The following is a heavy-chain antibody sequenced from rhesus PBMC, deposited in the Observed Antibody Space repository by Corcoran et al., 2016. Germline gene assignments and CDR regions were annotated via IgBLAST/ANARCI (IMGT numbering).Heavy chain of an antibody. CDR1: GGSFSSYW. Sequence: QVQLQESGPGLVKPSETLSLTCAVSGGSFSSYWWSWIRQPPGKGLEWIGEINGNSGSTNYNPSLKSRVTISKDASKNLFSLKLSSVTAADTAVYYCARNFGWSLGYWGQGVLVTVSS. CDR2: INGNSGST. V-gene: IGHV4-80*01. CDR3: ARNFGWSLGY. D-gene: IGHD6-37*01. J-gene: IGHJ4*01.